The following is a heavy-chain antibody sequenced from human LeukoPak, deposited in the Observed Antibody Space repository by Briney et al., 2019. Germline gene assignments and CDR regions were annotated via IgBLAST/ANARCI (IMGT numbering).Heavy chain of an antibody. CDR2: IKQDGSEK. Sequence: GGSLRLACAASGFTFSIDWMSWVSQAPGKGLEWVANIKQDGSEKYYVDSVKGRFTISRDNAKNSLYLQMNSLRAEDTAVYYCAKGGIAAAQNWFDPWGQGTLVTVSS. D-gene: IGHD6-13*01. J-gene: IGHJ5*02. CDR3: AKGGIAAAQNWFDP. CDR1: GFTFSIDW. V-gene: IGHV3-7*03.